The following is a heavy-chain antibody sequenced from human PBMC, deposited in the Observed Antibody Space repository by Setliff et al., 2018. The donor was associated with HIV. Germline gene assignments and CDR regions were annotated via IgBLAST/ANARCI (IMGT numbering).Heavy chain of an antibody. CDR1: GFTFSDCS. J-gene: IGHJ5*02. Sequence: PVGSLRLSCAASGFTFSDCSMNWVRQAPGKGLEWIAYITSTGSTIFYADSVKGRFTISRDNAKNSMYLQMNSLRAEDTAVYYCVYSSGTQGVWFDPWGQGTLVTVSS. CDR2: ITSTGSTI. D-gene: IGHD3-10*01. CDR3: VYSSGTQGVWFDP. V-gene: IGHV3-48*01.